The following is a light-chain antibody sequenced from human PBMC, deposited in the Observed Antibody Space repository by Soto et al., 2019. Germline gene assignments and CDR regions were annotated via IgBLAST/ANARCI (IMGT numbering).Light chain of an antibody. J-gene: IGKJ4*01. V-gene: IGKV3-20*01. CDR1: QSVSSSY. Sequence: EIVLTQSPGTLSLSPGERATLSCRASQSVSSSYLAWYQQKHGQAPRLLIYCASSMATGIPDRFSGSGCGTDVTLTISRLEPEDFAVYYCQQYGSAPLTFGGGPKVELK. CDR2: CAS. CDR3: QQYGSAPLT.